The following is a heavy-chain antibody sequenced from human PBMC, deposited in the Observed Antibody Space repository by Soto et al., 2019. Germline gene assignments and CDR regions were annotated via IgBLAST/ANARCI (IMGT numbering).Heavy chain of an antibody. J-gene: IGHJ6*02. CDR3: AKGSGGKIAARPKDSFYYGMDV. V-gene: IGHV3-7*03. CDR2: VNQDGSEK. CDR1: GFTFSNYW. Sequence: GGSLRLSCTASGFTFSNYWMTWVRQAPGKGLEWVANVNQDGSEKYYGDPVKGPFTSSSYNTKNSLYLQMNSLRADDTAVYYCAKGSGGKIAARPKDSFYYGMDVWGQGTTVTVSS. D-gene: IGHD6-6*01.